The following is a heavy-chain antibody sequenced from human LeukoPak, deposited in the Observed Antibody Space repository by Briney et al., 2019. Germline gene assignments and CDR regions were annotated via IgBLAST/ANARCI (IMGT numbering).Heavy chain of an antibody. D-gene: IGHD3-22*01. J-gene: IGHJ3*02. CDR1: GGSISSSSYY. CDR3: ARASYYYDSSGDSDAFDI. CDR2: IYYSGST. Sequence: SETLSLTCTVSGGSISSSSYYWGWIRQPPGKGLEWIGSIYYSGSTYYNPSLKSRVTISVDTSKNQFSLKLSSVTAADTAVYYCARASYYYDSSGDSDAFDIWGQGTMVTVSS. V-gene: IGHV4-39*01.